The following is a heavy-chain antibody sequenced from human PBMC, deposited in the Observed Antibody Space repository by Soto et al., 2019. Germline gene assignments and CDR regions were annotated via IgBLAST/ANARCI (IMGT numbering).Heavy chain of an antibody. CDR1: GFTLNSYS. J-gene: IGHJ4*02. CDR3: ARDTQGEQQLVLDY. Sequence: PGGSPGLSCAASGFTLNSYSMNWVRQVPGKGLEWVSYISSSSSTIYYADSVKGRFTISRDNSKNTLYLQMNSLRAEDTAVYYCARDTQGEQQLVLDYWGQGTLVTVSS. D-gene: IGHD6-13*01. V-gene: IGHV3-48*01. CDR2: ISSSSSTI.